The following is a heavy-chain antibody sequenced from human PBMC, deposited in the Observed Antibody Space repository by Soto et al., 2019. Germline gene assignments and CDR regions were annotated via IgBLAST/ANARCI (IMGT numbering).Heavy chain of an antibody. D-gene: IGHD3-22*01. CDR3: ARHNYDSRGYSHYYTGMDV. J-gene: IGHJ6*02. V-gene: IGHV4-34*01. CDR1: GGSGGSFSGYY. CDR2: INHSGST. Sequence: SETLSLTCAVNGGSGGSFSGYYWSWIRQPPGKGLEWIGEINHSGSTNYNPSLKSRVTISVDTPKNQFSLKLSSVTAADTAVYQCARHNYDSRGYSHYYTGMDVSGQGTTVTVSS.